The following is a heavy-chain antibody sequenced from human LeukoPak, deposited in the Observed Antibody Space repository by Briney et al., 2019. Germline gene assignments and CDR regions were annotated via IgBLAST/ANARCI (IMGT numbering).Heavy chain of an antibody. V-gene: IGHV3-43D*03. Sequence: GGSLRLSCAASGFTFDDYAMHWVRQAPGKGLEWVSLISWDGGSTYYADSVKGRFTISRDNSKNSLYLQMNSLRAEDTALYYCAKDSGLRYYGQVYYYGMDVWGQGTTVTVSS. CDR3: AKDSGLRYYGQVYYYGMDV. D-gene: IGHD3-10*01. CDR2: ISWDGGST. CDR1: GFTFDDYA. J-gene: IGHJ6*02.